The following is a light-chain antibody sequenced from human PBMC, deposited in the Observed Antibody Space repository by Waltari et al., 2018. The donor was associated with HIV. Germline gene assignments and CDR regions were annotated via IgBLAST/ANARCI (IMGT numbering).Light chain of an antibody. CDR2: RNK. CDR3: AACDDSLSGLV. J-gene: IGLJ2*01. V-gene: IGLV1-47*01. Sequence: QSVLTQAPSASGTPGQRVTISCSGTNSHIGSNFVYWYQQVPGGAPKLLIYRNKQRPSGVPDRFSGSKSVSSASLAISGLRSEDEADYYCAACDDSLSGLVFGGRTKLTVL. CDR1: NSHIGSNF.